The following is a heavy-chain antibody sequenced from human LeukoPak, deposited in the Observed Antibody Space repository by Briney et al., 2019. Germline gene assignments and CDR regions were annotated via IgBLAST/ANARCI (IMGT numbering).Heavy chain of an antibody. Sequence: PGRSLRLSRAASGFTFSSYSMNWGRQTPSTGLEGFSSISTSSSYIYYADSVTGRFTISRDNAKNSLYLQVNSLRAEDTAVYYCARARSTMIVVYYAFDIWGQGTMVTVSS. CDR3: ARARSTMIVVYYAFDI. CDR1: GFTFSSYS. D-gene: IGHD3-22*01. J-gene: IGHJ3*02. CDR2: ISTSSSYI. V-gene: IGHV3-21*01.